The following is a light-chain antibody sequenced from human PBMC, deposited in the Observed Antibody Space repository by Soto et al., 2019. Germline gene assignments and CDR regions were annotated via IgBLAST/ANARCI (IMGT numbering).Light chain of an antibody. V-gene: IGLV4-60*02. J-gene: IGLJ3*02. CDR2: LEGSGSY. Sequence: QSVLTQSSSASASLGSSVKLNCTLSSGHSSYIIAWHQQQPGKAPRYLMKLEGSGSYNKASGVPDRFSGSSSGADRYLTISNLRLEDEADYYCETWDSNPHKVFGGGTKLTVL. CDR1: SGHSSYI. CDR3: ETWDSNPHKV.